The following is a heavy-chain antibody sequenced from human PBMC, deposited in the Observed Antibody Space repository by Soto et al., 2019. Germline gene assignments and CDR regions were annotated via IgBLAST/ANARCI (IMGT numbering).Heavy chain of an antibody. V-gene: IGHV4-39*07. Sequence: SETLSLTCIVSGGSISSSSYYWGWIRQPPGKGLEWIGSIYYSGNTYYNPSLKSRVTISVDRSKNEFSLRLSSVTAADTAVYYCARATFIRKGYYDATDYYYFDYWGQGTLVTVSS. CDR3: ARATFIRKGYYDATDYYYFDY. CDR2: IYYSGNT. CDR1: GGSISSSSYY. J-gene: IGHJ4*02. D-gene: IGHD3-22*01.